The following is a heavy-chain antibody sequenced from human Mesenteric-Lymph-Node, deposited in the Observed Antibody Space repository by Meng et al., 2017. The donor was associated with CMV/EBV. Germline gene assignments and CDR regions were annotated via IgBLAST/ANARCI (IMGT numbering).Heavy chain of an antibody. J-gene: IGHJ4*02. CDR1: GCTFSSYA. V-gene: IGHV3-23*01. Sequence: CAASGCTFSSYAMSWVRQAPGKRLEWVSAISGSGGSTYYADSVKGRFTISRDNSKNTLYLQMNSLRAEDTAVYYCATDLYYDSSGYVYWGQGTLVTVSS. D-gene: IGHD3-22*01. CDR3: ATDLYYDSSGYVY. CDR2: ISGSGGST.